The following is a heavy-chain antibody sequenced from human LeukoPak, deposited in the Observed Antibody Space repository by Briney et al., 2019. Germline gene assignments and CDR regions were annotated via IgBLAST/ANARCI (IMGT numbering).Heavy chain of an antibody. J-gene: IGHJ4*02. CDR2: IYHSGST. V-gene: IGHV4-38-2*01. CDR3: ASLPLGD. Sequence: PSETLSLTCDVSGYPISSGYYWGWIRQPPGKGLEWIGSIYHSGSTYYNPSLNSRVTISVDTSKNQFSLKLSSVTAADTAVYYCASLPLGDWGQGTLVTVSS. CDR1: GYPISSGYY.